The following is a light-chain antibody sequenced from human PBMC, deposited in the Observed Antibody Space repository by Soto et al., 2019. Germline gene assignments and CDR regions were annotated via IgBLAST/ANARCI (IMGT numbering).Light chain of an antibody. CDR1: SSNIGSFYD. V-gene: IGLV1-40*01. J-gene: IGLJ2*01. CDR2: GDN. CDR3: QSYDNSLSHVV. Sequence: QAVVTQPPSVCGAPGQRVTIPCTGSSSNIGSFYDVHWYQQLPGTVPKLLIYGDNNRPSGIPDRFSGSKSGTSASLAITGLQADDEADYYCQSYDNSLSHVVFGGGTKVTVL.